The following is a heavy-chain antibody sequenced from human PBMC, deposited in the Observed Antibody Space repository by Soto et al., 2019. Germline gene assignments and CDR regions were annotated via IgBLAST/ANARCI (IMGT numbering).Heavy chain of an antibody. J-gene: IGHJ4*01. Sequence: GGSLRLSCAASGFTFSNYAMSWVRQAPGKGLEWVSIISGGGGTTYYADSVKGRFTISRDNSKNTVHLQINSLRVEDTAVYYCAKQAGYRSDTFDYWGHGTLVTV. CDR2: ISGGGGTT. CDR3: AKQAGYRSDTFDY. D-gene: IGHD6-19*01. V-gene: IGHV3-23*01. CDR1: GFTFSNYA.